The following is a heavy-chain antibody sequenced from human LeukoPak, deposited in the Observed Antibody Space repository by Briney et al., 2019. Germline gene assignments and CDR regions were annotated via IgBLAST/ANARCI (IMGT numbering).Heavy chain of an antibody. D-gene: IGHD6-13*01. CDR2: IYYSGST. CDR3: ARLVMDSSSWVDY. CDR1: GGSINNYY. Sequence: SETLSLTCTVSGGSINNYYWSWIRQPPGKGLEWIGYIYYSGSTNYNPSLKSRVTISVDTSKNQFSLKLSSVTAADTAVYYCARLVMDSSSWVDYWGQGTLVTVSS. V-gene: IGHV4-59*08. J-gene: IGHJ4*02.